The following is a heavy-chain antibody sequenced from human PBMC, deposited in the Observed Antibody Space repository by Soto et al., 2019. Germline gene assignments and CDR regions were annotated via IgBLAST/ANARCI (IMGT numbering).Heavy chain of an antibody. D-gene: IGHD7-27*01. CDR3: ARESLGAKGAED. CDR1: GDTFNSYV. CDR2: VIPIIGVT. J-gene: IGHJ4*02. V-gene: IGHV1-69*17. Sequence: QVQLVQSGAEVKRPGSSVKVSCESSGDTFNSYVISWVRQAPGQGLEWMGGVIPIIGVTHYAQKFQGRLTIAALSSTGTAYMELTKLDSDVPALYYCARESLGAKGAEDWGQGTLVNVSS.